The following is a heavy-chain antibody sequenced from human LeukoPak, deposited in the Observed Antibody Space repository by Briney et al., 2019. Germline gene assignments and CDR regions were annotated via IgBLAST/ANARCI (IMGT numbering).Heavy chain of an antibody. D-gene: IGHD2-2*01. CDR1: GFTFSSYA. J-gene: IGHJ4*02. Sequence: GGSLRLSCAASGFTFSSYAMSWVRQAPGKGLEWVSAISGSGGSTYYADSVKGRFTISRDNAKNSLYLQMNSLRAEDTALYYCAKPHCSSTSCHLDYWGQGTLVTVSS. CDR2: ISGSGGST. V-gene: IGHV3-23*01. CDR3: AKPHCSSTSCHLDY.